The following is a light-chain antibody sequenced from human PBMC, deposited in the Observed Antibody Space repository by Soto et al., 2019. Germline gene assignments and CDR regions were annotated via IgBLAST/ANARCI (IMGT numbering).Light chain of an antibody. Sequence: QSALTQPASVSGSPGQSITISCAGTRRDVGAYNLVSWYQQHPGRAPQLIIYEVRNRPSGISFRFSGSKSGNTASLTISGLHADDEDDDYCSSSTTRSSLIFGGGTKLTVL. CDR2: EVR. CDR3: SSSTTRSSLI. CDR1: RRDVGAYNL. V-gene: IGLV2-14*01. J-gene: IGLJ2*01.